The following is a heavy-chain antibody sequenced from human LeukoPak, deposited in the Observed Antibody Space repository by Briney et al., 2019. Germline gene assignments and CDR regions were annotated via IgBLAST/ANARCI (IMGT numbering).Heavy chain of an antibody. CDR1: GYTFTSYA. V-gene: IGHV1-3*01. J-gene: IGHJ5*02. CDR2: ISAYNGNT. D-gene: IGHD6-13*01. CDR3: ARDVAAAGTDNWFDP. Sequence: ASVKVSCKASGYTFTSYAMHWVRQAPGQRLEWMGWISAYNGNTNYAQKFQGRVTMTTDTSTSTAYMELRSLRSDDTAVYFCARDVAAAGTDNWFDPWGQGTLVTVSS.